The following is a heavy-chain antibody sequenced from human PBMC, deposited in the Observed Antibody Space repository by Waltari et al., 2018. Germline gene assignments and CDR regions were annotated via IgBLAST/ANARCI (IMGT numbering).Heavy chain of an antibody. D-gene: IGHD1-26*01. CDR1: GYSISSGYY. J-gene: IGHJ4*02. V-gene: IGHV4-38-2*01. CDR3: ARLEYSGYFDY. Sequence: QVQLQESGPGLVKPSETLSLTCAVSGYSISSGYYWGWIRQPPGKGLEWIGSIYHSGCTYYNPSLKSRVTISVDTSKNQFSLKLSSVTAADTAVYYCARLEYSGYFDYWGQGTLVTVSS. CDR2: IYHSGCT.